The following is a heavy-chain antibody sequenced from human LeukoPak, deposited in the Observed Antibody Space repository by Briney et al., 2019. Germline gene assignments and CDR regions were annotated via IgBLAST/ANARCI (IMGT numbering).Heavy chain of an antibody. V-gene: IGHV4-61*02. CDR2: IYTSGST. Sequence: SETLSLTCTVSGGSISSANYYWSWIRPPAGKGLEWIGRIYTSGSTSYNPSLTSRVTISVNTSKNQFSLKLSSVTAADTAVYYCARAKWFGELGRGNWFDPWGQGTLVTVSS. CDR1: GGSISSANYY. CDR3: ARAKWFGELGRGNWFDP. D-gene: IGHD3-10*01. J-gene: IGHJ5*02.